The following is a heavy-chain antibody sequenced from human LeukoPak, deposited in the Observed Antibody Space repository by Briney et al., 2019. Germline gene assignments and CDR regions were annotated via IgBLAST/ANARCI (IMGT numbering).Heavy chain of an antibody. CDR3: ARQNYGSGSCNWFDP. CDR2: IYYSGGT. Sequence: SETLSLTCTVSGGSISSSSYYWGWIRQPPGKGLEWIGSIYYSGGTYYNPSLKSRVTISVDTSKNQFSLKLSSVSAADTAVYYCARQNYGSGSCNWFDPWGQGTLVTVSS. V-gene: IGHV4-39*01. CDR1: GGSISSSSYY. D-gene: IGHD3-10*01. J-gene: IGHJ5*02.